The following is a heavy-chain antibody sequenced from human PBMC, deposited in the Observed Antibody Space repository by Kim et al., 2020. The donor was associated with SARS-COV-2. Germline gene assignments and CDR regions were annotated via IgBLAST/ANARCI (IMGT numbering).Heavy chain of an antibody. Sequence: GGSLRLSCAASGFTFSDYAMTWVRQAPGKGLEWVSTVTGSGTSTYFADSVKGRFTISRDNSKNTLYLQMARLRAEDTAVYYCAKAGGGSYCDSWGQGTLV. CDR3: AKAGGGSYCDS. CDR1: GFTFSDYA. V-gene: IGHV3-23*01. CDR2: VTGSGTST. D-gene: IGHD1-26*01. J-gene: IGHJ4*02.